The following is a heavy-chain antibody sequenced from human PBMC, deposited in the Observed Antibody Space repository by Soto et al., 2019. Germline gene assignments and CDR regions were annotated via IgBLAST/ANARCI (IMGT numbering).Heavy chain of an antibody. CDR2: IKSKTDGGTT. CDR1: GFTFSNAW. J-gene: IGHJ4*02. Sequence: GGSLRLSCAASGFTFSNAWMSWVRQAPGKGLEWVGRIKSKTDGGTTDYAAPVKGRFTISRDDSKNTLYLQMNSLKTEDTAVYYCTTVYYDFWSGYTSDYYFDYWGQGTLVTVSS. CDR3: TTVYYDFWSGYTSDYYFDY. D-gene: IGHD3-3*01. V-gene: IGHV3-15*01.